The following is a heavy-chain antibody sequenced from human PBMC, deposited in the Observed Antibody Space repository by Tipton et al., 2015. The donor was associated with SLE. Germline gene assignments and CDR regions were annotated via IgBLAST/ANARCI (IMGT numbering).Heavy chain of an antibody. Sequence: TLSLTCTVSGGSISSHYWSWIRQPPGKGLVWIGYIYYSGSTNYNPSLKSRVTISVDTSKNQFSLKLSSVTAADTAVYYCARESHSNYGGNLDYWGQGTLVTVSS. CDR2: IYYSGST. CDR1: GGSISSHY. D-gene: IGHD4-11*01. CDR3: ARESHSNYGGNLDY. J-gene: IGHJ4*02. V-gene: IGHV4-59*11.